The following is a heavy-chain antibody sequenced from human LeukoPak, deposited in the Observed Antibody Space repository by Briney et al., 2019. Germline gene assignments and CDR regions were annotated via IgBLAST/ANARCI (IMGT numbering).Heavy chain of an antibody. CDR3: ARVPLAVAGWYYFDY. J-gene: IGHJ4*02. CDR2: IIPIFGTA. V-gene: IGHV1-69*05. D-gene: IGHD6-19*01. CDR1: GGTFSSYA. Sequence: GASVKVSCKASGGTFSSYAISWVRQALGQGLEWMGRIIPIFGTANYAQKFQGRVTITTDESTSTAYMELSSLRSEDTAVYYCARVPLAVAGWYYFDYWGQGTLVTVSS.